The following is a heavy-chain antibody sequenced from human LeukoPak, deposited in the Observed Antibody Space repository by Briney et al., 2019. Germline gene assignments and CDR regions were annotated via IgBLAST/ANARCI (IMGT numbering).Heavy chain of an antibody. CDR2: INRGGSRT. J-gene: IGHJ4*02. CDR1: GFTFSNHW. CDR3: ARGGSDTAMAHDY. Sequence: GGSLRLSCAASGFTFSNHWMHWVRQALGKGLMWVSRINRGGSRTDYADSVKGRFTISRDDAKSTLYLQLNSLRAEDTAVYFCARGGSDTAMAHDYWGQGTLVTVSS. D-gene: IGHD5-18*01. V-gene: IGHV3-74*01.